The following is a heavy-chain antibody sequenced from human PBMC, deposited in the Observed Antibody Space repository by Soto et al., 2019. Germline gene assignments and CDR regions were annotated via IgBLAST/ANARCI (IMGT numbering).Heavy chain of an antibody. J-gene: IGHJ6*02. V-gene: IGHV6-1*01. Sequence: SQTLSLTCAISGDSVSNDNAAWHWIRQSPSRGLEWLGRTYYRSKWSNDYAESVKSRIIINPDPSKNQFSLQLNSVTPEDTAVYYCWREYYDIHGSVWGQGTTVTSP. CDR1: GDSVSNDNAA. CDR3: WREYYDIHGSV. D-gene: IGHD3-22*01. CDR2: TYYRSKWSN.